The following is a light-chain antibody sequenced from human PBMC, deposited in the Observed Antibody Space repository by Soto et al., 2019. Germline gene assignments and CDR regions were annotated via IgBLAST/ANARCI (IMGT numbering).Light chain of an antibody. CDR1: QSLHSSGFRF. Sequence: MGMPQSPLSLPVTPGGPASISSGPSQSLHSSGFRFLDWYLQKPGQSPQLLIYLGSNRASGVPDRFSGSGSGTDFTLKISRVEADDVGVYYCMQALQTPLTFGQGTKLEIK. V-gene: IGKV2-28*01. CDR2: LGS. CDR3: MQALQTPLT. J-gene: IGKJ2*01.